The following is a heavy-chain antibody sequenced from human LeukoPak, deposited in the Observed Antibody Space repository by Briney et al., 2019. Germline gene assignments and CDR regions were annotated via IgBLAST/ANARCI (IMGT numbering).Heavy chain of an antibody. Sequence: GGSLRLSCAASGFTFSSYAMSWVRQAPGKGLEWVSAISGSGGSTYYADSVKGRFTISRDNSKNTLYLQMNSLRAEDTAVYYCAKESTRGYCSSTSCYEDYWGQGTLVTVSS. J-gene: IGHJ4*02. CDR3: AKESTRGYCSSTSCYEDY. V-gene: IGHV3-23*01. D-gene: IGHD2-2*01. CDR2: ISGSGGST. CDR1: GFTFSSYA.